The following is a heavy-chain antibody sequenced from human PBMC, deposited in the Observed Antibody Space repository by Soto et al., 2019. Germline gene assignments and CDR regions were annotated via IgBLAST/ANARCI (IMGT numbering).Heavy chain of an antibody. CDR3: STVRCSSTSCLFDY. CDR2: INAGNGNT. D-gene: IGHD2-2*01. CDR1: VYTFTSYA. Sequence: QVQLVQSGAEVKKPGASVKVSCKASVYTFTSYAMHWVRQAPGQRLEWMGWINAGNGNTKYSQKFQGRVTITMDTTASTAYMELGSLRAEDTAVYYCSTVRCSSTSCLFDYWGQGTLVTVSS. V-gene: IGHV1-3*01. J-gene: IGHJ4*02.